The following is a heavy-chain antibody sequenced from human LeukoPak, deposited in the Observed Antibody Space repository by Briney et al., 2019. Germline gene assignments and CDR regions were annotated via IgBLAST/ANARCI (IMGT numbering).Heavy chain of an antibody. CDR2: IYYSGST. V-gene: IGHV4-31*03. Sequence: PSETLSLTCTVSGGSISSGGYYWSWIRQHPGKGLEWIGYIYYSGSTYYNPSLKSRVTISVDTSKNQFSLKLSSVTAADTAVYYCARAGARSSDAFDIWGQGTMVTVSS. CDR3: ARAGARSSDAFDI. D-gene: IGHD6-19*01. CDR1: GGSISSGGYY. J-gene: IGHJ3*02.